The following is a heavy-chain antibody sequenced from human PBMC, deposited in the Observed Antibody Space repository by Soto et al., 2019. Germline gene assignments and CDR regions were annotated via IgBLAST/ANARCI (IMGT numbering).Heavy chain of an antibody. CDR1: GGSISSYY. V-gene: IGHV4-59*01. D-gene: IGHD3-22*01. Sequence: SETLSLTCTVSGGSISSYYWSWIRQPPGKGLEWIGYIYYSGSTNYNPSLKSRVTISVDTPKNQFSLKLSSVTAADTAVYYCARLVSYYYDSSGYHEFFDYWGQGTLVTVSS. J-gene: IGHJ4*02. CDR2: IYYSGST. CDR3: ARLVSYYYDSSGYHEFFDY.